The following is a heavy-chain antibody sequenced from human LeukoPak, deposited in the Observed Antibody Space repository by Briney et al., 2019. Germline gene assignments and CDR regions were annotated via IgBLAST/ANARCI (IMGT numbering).Heavy chain of an antibody. D-gene: IGHD3-9*01. CDR3: AKDLYLTGYSFDY. CDR1: GFTFSSYG. Sequence: GGSLRLSCAASGFTFSSYGMHWVRQAPGKGLEWVTVISYDGSNKYYADSVKGRFTISRDNSKNTLYLQMNSLRAEDTAVYYCAKDLYLTGYSFDYWGQGTLVTVSS. V-gene: IGHV3-30*18. J-gene: IGHJ4*02. CDR2: ISYDGSNK.